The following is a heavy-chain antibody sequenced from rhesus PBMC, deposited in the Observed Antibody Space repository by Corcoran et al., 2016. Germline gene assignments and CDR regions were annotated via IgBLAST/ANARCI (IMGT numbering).Heavy chain of an antibody. J-gene: IGHJ4*01. D-gene: IGHD6-25*01. CDR2: ISYTGKTI. CDR1: GFTFSSYD. Sequence: EVQLVESGGGLVQPGGSVRLSCAASGFTFSSYDMSWVRQAPGSGREWVSYISYTGKTISYADSVKGRFTISRDNAKNSLSLQMSSLRAEDTAVYYCTRAYKLAAAGAIFDYWGQGVLVTVSS. V-gene: IGHV3-136*01. CDR3: TRAYKLAAAGAIFDY.